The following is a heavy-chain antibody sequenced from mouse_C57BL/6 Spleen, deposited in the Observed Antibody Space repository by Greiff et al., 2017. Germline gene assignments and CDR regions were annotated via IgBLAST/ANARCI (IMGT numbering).Heavy chain of an antibody. Sequence: EVMLVESGGGLVKPGGSLKLSCAASGFTFSDYGMHWVRQVPEKGLEWVAYISSGSSTINYADTVKGRFTISRDNAKNTLFLQMTSLRSEDTAMYYCARSGLTGYFDYWGQGTTLTVSS. J-gene: IGHJ2*01. V-gene: IGHV5-17*01. CDR1: GFTFSDYG. CDR3: ARSGLTGYFDY. D-gene: IGHD4-1*01. CDR2: ISSGSSTI.